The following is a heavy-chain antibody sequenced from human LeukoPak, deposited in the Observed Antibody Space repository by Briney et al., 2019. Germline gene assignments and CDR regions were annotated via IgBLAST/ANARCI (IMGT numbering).Heavy chain of an antibody. CDR3: ARDASRGYSGYDLTTVDY. D-gene: IGHD5-12*01. V-gene: IGHV3-30-3*01. Sequence: GRSLRLSCAASGFTFSSYAMHWVRQAPGKGLEWVAVISYDGSNKYYADSVKGRFTISRDNSKNTLYLQMNSLRAEDTAVYYCARDASRGYSGYDLTTVDYWGQGTLVTVSS. CDR2: ISYDGSNK. CDR1: GFTFSSYA. J-gene: IGHJ4*02.